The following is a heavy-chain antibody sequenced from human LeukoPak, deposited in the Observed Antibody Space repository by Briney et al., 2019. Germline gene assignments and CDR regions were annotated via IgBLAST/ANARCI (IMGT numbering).Heavy chain of an antibody. Sequence: SETLSLTCAVSGGSISSSNWWGWVRQPPGKGLEWIGEIYHSGSTNYNPSLKSRVTISVDKSKNQFSLKLSSVTAADTAVYYCASRSTYYYGSGSYYWSYWGQGTLVTVSS. J-gene: IGHJ4*02. CDR2: IYHSGST. CDR3: ASRSTYYYGSGSYYWSY. V-gene: IGHV4-4*02. CDR1: GGSISSSNW. D-gene: IGHD3-10*01.